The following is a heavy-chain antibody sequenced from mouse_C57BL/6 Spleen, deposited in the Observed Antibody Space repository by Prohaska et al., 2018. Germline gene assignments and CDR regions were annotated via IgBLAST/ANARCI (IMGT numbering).Heavy chain of an antibody. Sequence: QVTLKESGPGILQSSQTLSLTCSFSGFSLSTSGMGVSWIRQPSGKGLEWLAHIYWDDDKRYNPSLKSRLTISKDTSRNQVFLKITSVDTADTATYYCARGYYGSSYPYYAMDYWGQGTSVTVSS. D-gene: IGHD1-1*01. CDR2: IYWDDDK. V-gene: IGHV8-12*01. CDR1: GFSLSTSGMG. CDR3: ARGYYGSSYPYYAMDY. J-gene: IGHJ4*01.